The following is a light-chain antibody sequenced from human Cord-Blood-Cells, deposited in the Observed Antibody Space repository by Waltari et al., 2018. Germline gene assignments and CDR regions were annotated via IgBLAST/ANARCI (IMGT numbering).Light chain of an antibody. J-gene: IGLJ3*02. Sequence: QSALTQPASVSGSPGQSITISCTGTSSDVGGYNYVSWYQQHPGKAPKLMIYDVSNRPSGVATRFSGSKSGNTASLTISGLQAEYEADYYCSSYTSSSTLGFGGGTKLTVL. CDR1: SSDVGGYNY. CDR2: DVS. V-gene: IGLV2-14*01. CDR3: SSYTSSSTLG.